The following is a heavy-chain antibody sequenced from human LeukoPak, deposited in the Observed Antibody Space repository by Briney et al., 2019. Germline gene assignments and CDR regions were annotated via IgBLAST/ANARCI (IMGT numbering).Heavy chain of an antibody. Sequence: PSETLSLTCAVYGGSFSGYYWSWIRQPPGKGLEWIGEINHSGSTNYNPSLKSRVTISVDTSKNQFSLKLSSVTAADTAVYYCARAPARIAAAGCWGRGTLVTVSS. J-gene: IGHJ4*02. CDR1: GGSFSGYY. D-gene: IGHD6-13*01. CDR3: ARAPARIAAAGC. CDR2: INHSGST. V-gene: IGHV4-34*01.